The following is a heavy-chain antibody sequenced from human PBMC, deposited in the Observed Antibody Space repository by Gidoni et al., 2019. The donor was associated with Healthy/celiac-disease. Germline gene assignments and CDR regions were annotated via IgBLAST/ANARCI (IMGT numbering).Heavy chain of an antibody. CDR2: ISYDGSNK. D-gene: IGHD2-21*02. J-gene: IGHJ2*01. V-gene: IGHV3-30-3*01. CDR3: ARSGELAYCGGDCYGGDWYFDL. CDR1: GFTFSRYA. Sequence: QVQMVASGGGVVQPGRSLRLSCAASGFTFSRYAMHRVRQAPGKGLEWVAVISYDGSNKYYADSVKGRFTISRDNSKNTLYLQMNSLRAEDTAVYYCARSGELAYCGGDCYGGDWYFDLWGRGTLVTVSS.